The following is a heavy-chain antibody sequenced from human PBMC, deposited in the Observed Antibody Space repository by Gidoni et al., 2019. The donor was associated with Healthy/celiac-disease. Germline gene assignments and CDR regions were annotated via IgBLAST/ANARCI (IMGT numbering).Heavy chain of an antibody. V-gene: IGHV3-48*02. Sequence: EVQLVESGGGLVQPGGSLRLSCAASGFTFSSYSMTWVRQAPGKGLEWVSYCSSSSGTIYYADSGKGRFTISRDNAKNSLYLQMNSLRDEDTAVYYCARDNSDSSGYPPLDYWGQGTLVTVSS. CDR3: ARDNSDSSGYPPLDY. D-gene: IGHD3-22*01. CDR1: GFTFSSYS. CDR2: CSSSSGTI. J-gene: IGHJ4*02.